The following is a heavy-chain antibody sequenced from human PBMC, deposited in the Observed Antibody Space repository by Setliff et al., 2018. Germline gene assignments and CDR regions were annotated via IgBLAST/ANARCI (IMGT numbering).Heavy chain of an antibody. CDR3: ARRDSTSYYGYSFDF. Sequence: SETLSLTCTVSGGSISSGSYYWGWIRQPPRKGLEWIGSIHYSGSTFYNPSLRSRVTISVDTSKNQISLKLTSVSAADTAVYYCARRDSTSYYGYSFDFWGRGTLVTVSS. D-gene: IGHD3-22*01. CDR1: GGSISSGSYY. J-gene: IGHJ4*02. V-gene: IGHV4-39*01. CDR2: IHYSGST.